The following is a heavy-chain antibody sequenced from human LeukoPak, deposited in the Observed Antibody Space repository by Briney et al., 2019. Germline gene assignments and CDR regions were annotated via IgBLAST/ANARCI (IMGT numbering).Heavy chain of an antibody. J-gene: IGHJ4*02. CDR2: IASDGST. CDR1: GFTFSSYW. V-gene: IGHV3-74*01. CDR3: IGSGGWPGY. D-gene: IGHD1-26*01. Sequence: GGSPRLSCAASGFTFSSYWMRWVRQAPGKGLVWVSRIASDGSTVYADSVKGRFTISRDNAKDTVYLQMNSLRVEDTAVYYCIGSGGWPGYWGQGTLVTVSS.